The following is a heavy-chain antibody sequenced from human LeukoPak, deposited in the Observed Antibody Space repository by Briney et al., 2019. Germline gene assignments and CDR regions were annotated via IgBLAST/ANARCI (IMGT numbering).Heavy chain of an antibody. V-gene: IGHV3-66*01. CDR1: GFTANNNY. CDR3: ARGGGYVPRGSFDY. CDR2: IYTGGST. J-gene: IGHJ4*02. D-gene: IGHD2-15*01. Sequence: PGGSLRLSCAASGFTANNNYMTWVRQTPGKGLECVSVIYTGGSTYYADSVKGRFTISRDNSKNTLYLQMNSLRAEDTAVYYCARGGGYVPRGSFDYWGQGTLLTVSS.